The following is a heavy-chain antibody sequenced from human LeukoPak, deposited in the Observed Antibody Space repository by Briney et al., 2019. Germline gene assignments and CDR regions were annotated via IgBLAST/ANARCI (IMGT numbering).Heavy chain of an antibody. J-gene: IGHJ4*02. CDR3: ARGPSSGYSYG. CDR2: IYYSGNT. V-gene: IGHV4-59*01. D-gene: IGHD5-18*01. CDR1: GGSINSYY. Sequence: SETLSLTCTVSGGSINSYYWSWIRQPLGKGLEWIGYIYYSGNTNYNPSLKSRVTISVDTSKNQFSLNLSSVTAADTAVYYCARGPSSGYSYGWGQGTLVTVSS.